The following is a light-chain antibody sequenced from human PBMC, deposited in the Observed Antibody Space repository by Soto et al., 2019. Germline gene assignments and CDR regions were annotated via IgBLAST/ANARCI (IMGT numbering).Light chain of an antibody. CDR1: QTISTY. CDR2: DVS. J-gene: IGKJ1*01. Sequence: DIQMTQSPSSLSASVGDRVTISCRVSQTISTYLHWYQHKPGRAPRLLISDVSTLQSGVPGTFRGSGSETEFTLTISSLQSEDFAVYFCQQYNIWPLWTCGQGTKVDIK. V-gene: IGKV1-39*01. CDR3: QQYNIWPLWT.